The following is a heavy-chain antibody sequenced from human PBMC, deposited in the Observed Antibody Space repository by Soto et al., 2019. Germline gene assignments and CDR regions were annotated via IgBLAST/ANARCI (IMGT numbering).Heavy chain of an antibody. V-gene: IGHV3-23*01. J-gene: IGHJ5*02. D-gene: IGHD1-1*01. CDR3: AVCQGVGGVSGWCNYSDP. Sequence: EVHLLESGGDLVQPGGSLSLSCAASGFTLSTYAMNWVRQAPGQGLEWVSSIRNGGGDTFDAGSAKGRFTISRGNSKNTRDLQMNGLRAEDTGVYDAAVCQGVGGVSGWCNYSDPWGQGTLGTVSA. CDR1: GFTLSTYA. CDR2: IRNGGGDT.